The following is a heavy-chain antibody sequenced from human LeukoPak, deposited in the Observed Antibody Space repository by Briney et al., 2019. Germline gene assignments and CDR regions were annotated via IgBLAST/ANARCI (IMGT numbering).Heavy chain of an antibody. CDR3: ARTLLTGQAQSYYYHAVDV. Sequence: SETLSLTCTVSGGSISSNYWSWIRQPPGEGLEWIGYIYYSGSTNYNPSLMSRVTNYNPSLKSRVTISVATSKNQFSLKLRSVTAADTAVYYCARTLLTGQAQSYYYHAVDVWGKGTTVTVSS. V-gene: IGHV4-59*01. CDR2: IYYSGST. J-gene: IGHJ6*04. D-gene: IGHD3-9*01. CDR1: GGSISSNY.